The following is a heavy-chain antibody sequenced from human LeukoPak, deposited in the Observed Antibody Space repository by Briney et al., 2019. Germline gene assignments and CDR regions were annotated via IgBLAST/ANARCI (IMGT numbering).Heavy chain of an antibody. Sequence: GGSLRLSCAASGFTFNNAWMNWVRQSPGKGLEWVGRIKSKSDGGTRDYAAPVKGRFIISRDDSRNTLYLQMNSLKTEDAGVYYCTNGVAYWGQGTLVSVSS. CDR2: IKSKSDGGTR. CDR3: TNGVAY. J-gene: IGHJ4*02. CDR1: GFTFNNAW. V-gene: IGHV3-15*01. D-gene: IGHD3-16*01.